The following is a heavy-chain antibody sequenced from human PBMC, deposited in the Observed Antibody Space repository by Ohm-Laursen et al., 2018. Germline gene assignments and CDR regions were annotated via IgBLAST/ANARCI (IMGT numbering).Heavy chain of an antibody. Sequence: SLRLSCAASGFTFSSYGMHWVRQAPGKGLEWVAVIWYDGSNKYYADSVKGRFTISRDNSKNTLYLQMNSLRAEDTAVYYCAKDGPPKYSSSSPYYYYYYGMDVWGQGTTVTVSS. D-gene: IGHD6-6*01. V-gene: IGHV3-33*06. J-gene: IGHJ6*02. CDR2: IWYDGSNK. CDR1: GFTFSSYG. CDR3: AKDGPPKYSSSSPYYYYYYGMDV.